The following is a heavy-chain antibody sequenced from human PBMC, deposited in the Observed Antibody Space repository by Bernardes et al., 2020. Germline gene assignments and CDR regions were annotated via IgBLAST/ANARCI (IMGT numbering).Heavy chain of an antibody. D-gene: IGHD3-9*01. CDR1: GFTFDDYG. Sequence: GGSLRLSCAASGFTFDDYGMSWVRQAPGKGLEWVSGINWNGGSTGYADSVKGRFTISRDNAKNSLYLQMNSLRAEDTALYHCARDKGGGLYDTPFDPWGQGTLVTVSS. CDR3: ARDKGGGLYDTPFDP. V-gene: IGHV3-20*01. CDR2: INWNGGST. J-gene: IGHJ5*02.